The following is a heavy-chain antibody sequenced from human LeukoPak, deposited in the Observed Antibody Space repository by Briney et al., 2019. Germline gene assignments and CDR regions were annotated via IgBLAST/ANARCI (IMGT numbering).Heavy chain of an antibody. V-gene: IGHV4-59*01. CDR2: MYYSGST. Sequence: SETLSLTXTVSGGSISSYYWSWIRQPPGKGLEWIGYMYYSGSTNYSPSLKSRVTTSVDTSKNQFSLKLSSVTAADTAVYYCARGSYSSSWSANGAFDIWGQGTMVTVSS. CDR3: ARGSYSSSWSANGAFDI. CDR1: GGSISSYY. J-gene: IGHJ3*02. D-gene: IGHD6-13*01.